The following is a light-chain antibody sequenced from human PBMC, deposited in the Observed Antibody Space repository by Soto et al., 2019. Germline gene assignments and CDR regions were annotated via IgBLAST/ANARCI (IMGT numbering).Light chain of an antibody. V-gene: IGKV3-20*01. CDR3: QQYVGSPYKCT. CDR1: QSVSSSS. J-gene: IGKJ2*02. Sequence: EIVLTQSPGTLSLSPGERATLSCRASQSVSSSSVAWYQQKPGQAPRLLIYAASSRAAGIPGRFSDRGSETDFTLTNSRLEPEACAEYYCQQYVGSPYKCTFGQGTKLEIK. CDR2: AAS.